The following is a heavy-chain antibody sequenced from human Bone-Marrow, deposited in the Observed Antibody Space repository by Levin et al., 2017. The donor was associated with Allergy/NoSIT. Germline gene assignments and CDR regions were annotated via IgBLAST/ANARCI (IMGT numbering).Heavy chain of an antibody. Sequence: RSQTLSLTCTVSGGSMSNSYWSWIRQPPGKGLEWMGYIYFTGSINYNPSLKSRVSISVDAPKNQFSLNLSSVTAADTAVYYCARLPSSSRNLYNWSDPWGQGTLVTVSS. CDR1: GGSMSNSY. D-gene: IGHD2-2*01. CDR2: IYFTGSI. V-gene: IGHV4-59*01. CDR3: ARLPSSSRNLYNWSDP. J-gene: IGHJ5*02.